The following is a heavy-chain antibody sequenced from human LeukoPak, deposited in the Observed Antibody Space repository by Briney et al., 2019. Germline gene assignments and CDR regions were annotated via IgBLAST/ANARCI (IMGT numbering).Heavy chain of an antibody. CDR1: GYTFTSYD. CDR3: ARGRVGATRAPYDY. J-gene: IGHJ4*02. Sequence: ASVKVSCKASGYTFTSYDINWVRQATGQGLEWMGWMNPNSGNTGYAQKFQGRVTITRNTSISTAYMELSSLRSEDTAVYYCARGRVGATRAPYDYWGQGTLVTVSS. D-gene: IGHD1-26*01. CDR2: MNPNSGNT. V-gene: IGHV1-8*03.